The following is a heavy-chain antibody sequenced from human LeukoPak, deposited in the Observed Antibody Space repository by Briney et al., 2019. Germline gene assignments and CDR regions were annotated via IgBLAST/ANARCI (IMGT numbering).Heavy chain of an antibody. V-gene: IGHV3-23*01. J-gene: IGHJ4*02. D-gene: IGHD3-22*01. CDR2: ISGSGGST. CDR3: AMGSSGYYNLYFDY. Sequence: GGSLRLSCAASGFTFSSYAMSWVRQAPGKGLEWVSAISGSGGSTYYADSVKGRFTISRDNSKNTLYLQMNSLRAEDTAVYYCAMGSSGYYNLYFDYWGQGTLVTVPS. CDR1: GFTFSSYA.